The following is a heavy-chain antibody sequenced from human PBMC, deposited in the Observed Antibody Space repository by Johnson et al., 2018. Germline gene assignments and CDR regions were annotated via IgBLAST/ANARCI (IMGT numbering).Heavy chain of an antibody. CDR2: IIPIFDIA. CDR3: ARESDGGGTFDI. CDR1: GGTFNTNT. V-gene: IGHV1-69*04. J-gene: IGHJ3*02. D-gene: IGHD2-15*01. Sequence: QVQLVQSGAEVKKPGSSVKVSCKASGGTFNTNTFSWVRQAPGQGLEWLGRIIPIFDIANNAQKFQGRVTFTADKLTTPVYLELSSLRSEDTAVYFCARESDGGGTFDIWGQGTMVTVSS.